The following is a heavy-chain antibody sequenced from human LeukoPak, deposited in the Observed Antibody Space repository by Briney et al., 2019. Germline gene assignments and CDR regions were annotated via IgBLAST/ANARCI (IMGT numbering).Heavy chain of an antibody. D-gene: IGHD4-17*01. V-gene: IGHV3-21*01. CDR1: GFTFSNYI. Sequence: GGSLTLSRAPSGFTFSNYIMNWVRQAPGKGLEWVSSISSSSSYIYYADSVKGRFTISRDNAKNSLYLQMNSLRAEDTAVYYCARTTVTTKGAMDVWGKGTTVTVSS. CDR3: ARTTVTTKGAMDV. J-gene: IGHJ6*04. CDR2: ISSSSSYI.